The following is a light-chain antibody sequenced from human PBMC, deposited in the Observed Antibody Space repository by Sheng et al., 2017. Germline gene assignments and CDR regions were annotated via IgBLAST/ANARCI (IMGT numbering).Light chain of an antibody. CDR1: SGSVSTSYY. J-gene: IGLJ2*01. V-gene: IGLV8-61*01. CDR3: ALYMGGGIWI. Sequence: QTVVTQEPSFSVSPGGTVTLTCGLNSGSVSTSYYPSWYQQTPGQAPRTLMYNTNTRSSGVPDRFSGSILGSKAALTITGAQAHDESDYYCALYMGGGIWIFGGGTKLTVL. CDR2: NTN.